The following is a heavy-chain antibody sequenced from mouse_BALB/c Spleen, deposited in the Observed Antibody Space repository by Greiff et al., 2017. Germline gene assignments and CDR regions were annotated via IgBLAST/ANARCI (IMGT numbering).Heavy chain of an antibody. V-gene: IGHV7-1*02. CDR3: ARDALYYGYFDV. CDR2: SRNKANDYTT. D-gene: IGHD2-1*01. J-gene: IGHJ1*01. CDR1: GFTFSDFY. Sequence: EVKVVESGGGLVQPGGSLRLSCATSGFTFSDFYMEWVRQPPGKRLEWIAASRNKANDYTTEYSASVKGRFIVSRDTSQSILYLQMNALRAEDTAIYYCARDALYYGYFDVWGAGTTVTVSS.